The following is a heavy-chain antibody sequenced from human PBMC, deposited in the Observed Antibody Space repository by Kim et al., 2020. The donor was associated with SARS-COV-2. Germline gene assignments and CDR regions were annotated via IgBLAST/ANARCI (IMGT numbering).Heavy chain of an antibody. CDR3: AREAPLYYDILTGGVGAFDI. J-gene: IGHJ3*02. Sequence: GGSLRLSCAASGFTFSDYYMSWIRQAPGKGLEWVSYISSGSSYTNYADSVKGRFTISRDNAKNSLYLQMNSLRAEDTAVYYCAREAPLYYDILTGGVGAFDIWGQGTMVTVSS. D-gene: IGHD3-9*01. CDR1: GFTFSDYY. V-gene: IGHV3-11*06. CDR2: ISSGSSYT.